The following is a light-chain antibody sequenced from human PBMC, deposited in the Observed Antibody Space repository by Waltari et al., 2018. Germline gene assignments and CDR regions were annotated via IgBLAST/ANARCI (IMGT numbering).Light chain of an antibody. CDR3: QSYDGSNPVV. Sequence: FLLTQPHSVSESPGKTVTISCTRTSGSIASHYVPWYQQRPGSAPTTVIFEDSQRPSGVPDRFSGSVDISSNSASLTISGLETEDEADYYCQSYDGSNPVVFGGGTKLTVL. CDR2: EDS. V-gene: IGLV6-57*03. CDR1: SGSIASHY. J-gene: IGLJ3*02.